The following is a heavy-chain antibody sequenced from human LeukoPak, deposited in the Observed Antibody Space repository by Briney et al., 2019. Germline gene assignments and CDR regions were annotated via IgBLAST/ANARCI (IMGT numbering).Heavy chain of an antibody. J-gene: IGHJ4*02. V-gene: IGHV3-72*01. CDR3: ARVTGAYYFDY. CDR1: GFTFSDHY. D-gene: IGHD1-20*01. Sequence: PGGSLRLPCAASGFTFSDHYMDWVRQAPGKGLERVGRTSNKAKSYTTEYAASVKDRFTISRDDSKNSLYLQMNSLKTEDTAVYYCARVTGAYYFDYWGQGTLVTVSS. CDR2: TSNKAKSYTT.